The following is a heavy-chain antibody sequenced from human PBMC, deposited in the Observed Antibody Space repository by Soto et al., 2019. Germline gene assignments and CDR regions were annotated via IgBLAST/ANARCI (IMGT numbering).Heavy chain of an antibody. CDR1: GSRFSNYV. Sequence: QVQLVQSGAEVKTPGSSLKVSCTVSGSRFSNYVLSWVRQAPGHGLAWLGRIIPIFNTTQYAQKFQGRVTITADKSTNTASRELSSLRSDDTAVYYCAREGRGKKAGYNGLVSLGYWGQGTLVTVSS. CDR2: IIPIFNTT. CDR3: AREGRGKKAGYNGLVSLGY. V-gene: IGHV1-69*06. J-gene: IGHJ4*02. D-gene: IGHD2-2*02.